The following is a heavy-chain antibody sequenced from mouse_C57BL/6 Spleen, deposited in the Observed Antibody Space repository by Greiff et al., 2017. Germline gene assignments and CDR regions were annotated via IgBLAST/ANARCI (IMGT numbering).Heavy chain of an antibody. Sequence: EVQLQQSGPELVKPGASVKISCKASGYTFTDYYMNWVKQSHGKSLEWIGDINPNNGGTSYNQKFKGKATLTVDKSSSTAYMQLRSLTSEDSAVYYCAKCAYYSKLDYAMDYWGQGTSVTVSS. J-gene: IGHJ4*01. CDR2: INPNNGGT. CDR1: GYTFTDYY. CDR3: AKCAYYSKLDYAMDY. V-gene: IGHV1-26*01. D-gene: IGHD2-5*01.